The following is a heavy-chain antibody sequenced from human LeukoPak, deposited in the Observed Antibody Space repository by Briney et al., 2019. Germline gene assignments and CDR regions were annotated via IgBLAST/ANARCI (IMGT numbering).Heavy chain of an antibody. CDR2: IAPSVDTT. D-gene: IGHD2-8*02. CDR3: VREESGGYFDY. CDR1: GFTXTNYL. J-gene: IGHJ4*02. V-gene: IGHV1-46*01. Sequence: GASVKVSCKSFGFTXTNYLLHWVRQAPGQGLEWVGRIAPSVDTTNYAQKFRGRVTMTRDTSTSTVYMELSSLRSDDTAIYYCVREESGGYFDYWGQGTLVTVSS.